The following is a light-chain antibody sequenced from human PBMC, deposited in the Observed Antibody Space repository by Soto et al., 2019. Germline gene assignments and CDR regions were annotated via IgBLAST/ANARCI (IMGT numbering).Light chain of an antibody. Sequence: DIPMTQSPSTLSGSVGDRVTITCRASQTISSWLAWYQQKPGKAPKLLIYKASTLKSGVPSRFSGSGSGTEFTLTISSLQPDDFATYDCQHYNSYSEAFGQGTKVDLK. CDR2: KAS. CDR1: QTISSW. CDR3: QHYNSYSEA. J-gene: IGKJ1*01. V-gene: IGKV1-5*03.